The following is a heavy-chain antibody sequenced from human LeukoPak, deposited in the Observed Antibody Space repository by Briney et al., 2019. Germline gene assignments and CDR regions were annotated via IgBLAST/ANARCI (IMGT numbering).Heavy chain of an antibody. D-gene: IGHD4-11*01. CDR2: IRGTGSST. Sequence: PGGSLRLSCGASGFTFSSYAMAWVRQAPGKGLEWVSAIRGTGSSTYYADSVKGRFTISRDNSKSTLYLQMNSLRAEDTAVYYCASGYSNYGYWGQGTLVTVSS. CDR1: GFTFSSYA. CDR3: ASGYSNYGY. V-gene: IGHV3-23*01. J-gene: IGHJ4*02.